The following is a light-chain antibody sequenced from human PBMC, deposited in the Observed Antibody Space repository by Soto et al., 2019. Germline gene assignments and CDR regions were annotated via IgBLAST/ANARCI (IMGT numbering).Light chain of an antibody. CDR2: EVS. Sequence: QSALTQPASVSVSPGQSITISCTGTSSDVGGYNYVSWYQQHPGKAPKLMIYEVSNRPSGVSNRFSGSKSANTASLTISGLQAEDEADYFCSSYTSSNTLYVFGTGTKLTVL. J-gene: IGLJ1*01. V-gene: IGLV2-14*01. CDR3: SSYTSSNTLYV. CDR1: SSDVGGYNY.